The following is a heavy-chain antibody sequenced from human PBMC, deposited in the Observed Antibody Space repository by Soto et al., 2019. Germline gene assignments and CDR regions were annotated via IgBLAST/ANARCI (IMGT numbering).Heavy chain of an antibody. CDR2: IIPILGIA. D-gene: IGHD3-10*01. CDR3: ARVLANYFGAFDI. V-gene: IGHV1-69*02. CDR1: GGTFSSYT. Sequence: ASVKVSCKASGGTFSSYTISWVRQAPGQGLGWMGRIIPILGIANYAQKFQGRVTITADKSTSTAYMELSSLRSEDTAVYYCARVLANYFGAFDIWGQGTMVTVSS. J-gene: IGHJ3*02.